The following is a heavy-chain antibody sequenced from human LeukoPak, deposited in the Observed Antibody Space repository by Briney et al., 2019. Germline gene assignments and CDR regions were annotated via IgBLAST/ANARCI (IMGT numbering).Heavy chain of an antibody. CDR3: AKDRRSSSSWYQQTPYYFDY. D-gene: IGHD6-13*01. Sequence: GGSLGLSCAASGFTFSSYGMHWVRQAPGKGLEWVAVIWYDGSTKYYADSVKGRFTISRDNSKNTLYLQMNSLRAEDTAVYYCAKDRRSSSSWYQQTPYYFDYWGQGTLVTVSS. CDR1: GFTFSSYG. V-gene: IGHV3-33*06. J-gene: IGHJ4*02. CDR2: IWYDGSTK.